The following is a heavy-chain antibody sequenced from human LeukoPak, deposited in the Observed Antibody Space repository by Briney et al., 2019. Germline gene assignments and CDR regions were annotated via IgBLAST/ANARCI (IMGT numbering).Heavy chain of an antibody. Sequence: SETLSLTCAVYGGSFSGYYWSWIRQPPGKGLEWIGEINHSGSTNYNPSLKSRVTISVDTSKNQFSLKLSSVTAADTAVYYCARGHVDIVATISHHYYYYMDVWGKGTTVTISS. CDR3: ARGHVDIVATISHHYYYYMDV. CDR2: INHSGST. J-gene: IGHJ6*03. D-gene: IGHD5-12*01. CDR1: GGSFSGYY. V-gene: IGHV4-34*01.